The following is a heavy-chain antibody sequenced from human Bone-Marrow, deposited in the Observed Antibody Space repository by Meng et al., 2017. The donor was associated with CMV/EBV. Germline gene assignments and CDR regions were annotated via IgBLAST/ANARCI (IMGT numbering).Heavy chain of an antibody. CDR3: AKSDWFDP. CDR1: GFTFSGYW. CDR2: IKNDGTST. Sequence: LSCAASGFTFSGYWMHWVRQTPGKGLVWVARIKNDGTSTSYADSVKGRFTISRDNAKNTLYLQMSNLRVEDTAVYYCAKSDWFDPWGQGTLVTVSS. J-gene: IGHJ5*02. V-gene: IGHV3-74*01.